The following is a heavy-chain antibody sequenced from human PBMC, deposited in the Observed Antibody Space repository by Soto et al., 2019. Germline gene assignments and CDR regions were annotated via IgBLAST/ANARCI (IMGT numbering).Heavy chain of an antibody. Sequence: ASVKVSCKASGYTFTSYGISWVRQAPGQGLEWMGWISAYNGNTNYAQKLQGRVTMTTDTSTSTAYMELRSLRSEDTAVYYCARVTRLGYCSGGSCENFDYWGQGTLVTVSS. J-gene: IGHJ4*02. CDR2: ISAYNGNT. CDR1: GYTFTSYG. CDR3: ARVTRLGYCSGGSCENFDY. V-gene: IGHV1-18*01. D-gene: IGHD2-15*01.